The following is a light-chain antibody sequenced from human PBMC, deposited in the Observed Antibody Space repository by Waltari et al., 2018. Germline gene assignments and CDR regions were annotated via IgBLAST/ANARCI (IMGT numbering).Light chain of an antibody. Sequence: CRASQSVNSSYLAWHQQKRGQAPRLLIYGASTRATGIPDRFSGSGSGTDFTLTISRLEPEDFAVYYCQQYGSSPRTFGQGTKVEIK. V-gene: IGKV3-20*01. CDR3: QQYGSSPRT. J-gene: IGKJ1*01. CDR2: GAS. CDR1: QSVNSSY.